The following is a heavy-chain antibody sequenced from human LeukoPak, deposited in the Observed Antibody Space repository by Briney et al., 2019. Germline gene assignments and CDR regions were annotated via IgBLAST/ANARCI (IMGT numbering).Heavy chain of an antibody. J-gene: IGHJ4*02. CDR1: GGSISSYY. V-gene: IGHV4-4*07. CDR3: ARIGDPQTFDY. Sequence: SETLSLTCTVSGGSISSYYWSWIRQPAGKGLEWIGHIYTSGSTNYNPSLNSRVTISVDTSKNQFSLKLSSVTAADTAVYYCARIGDPQTFDYWGQGTPVTVSS. CDR2: IYTSGST.